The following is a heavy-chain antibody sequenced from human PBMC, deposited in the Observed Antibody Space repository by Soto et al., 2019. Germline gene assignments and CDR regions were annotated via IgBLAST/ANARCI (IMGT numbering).Heavy chain of an antibody. CDR2: ISGSGDST. CDR1: GFTFSSYA. CDR3: ARRSSGWYFDY. V-gene: IGHV3-23*01. J-gene: IGHJ4*02. Sequence: EVQLLESGGGLVQPGGSLRLSCAASGFTFSSYAMNWVRQAPGKGLEWVSVISGSGDSTYYADSVKGRFTISRDNSKNTLYLQMNSLRAEDTAVYYGARRSSGWYFDYWGQGTLVTVSS. D-gene: IGHD6-19*01.